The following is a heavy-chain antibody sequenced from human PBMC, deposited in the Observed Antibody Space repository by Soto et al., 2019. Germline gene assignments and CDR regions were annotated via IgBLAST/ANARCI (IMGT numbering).Heavy chain of an antibody. CDR3: ARDPGSCGPYYNYYGMDV. V-gene: IGHV4-31*03. D-gene: IGHD1-26*01. Sequence: QVQLQESGPGLVKPSQTLSLTCTVSGASISSGGYYWSWIRQLTGRGLEWIGYIYYIGSTYYTPSIKSRVTISVDTSKNHFSLNLSSLTAADTAVYCCARDPGSCGPYYNYYGMDVWGHGPTVIVSS. CDR1: GASISSGGYY. J-gene: IGHJ6*02. CDR2: IYYIGST.